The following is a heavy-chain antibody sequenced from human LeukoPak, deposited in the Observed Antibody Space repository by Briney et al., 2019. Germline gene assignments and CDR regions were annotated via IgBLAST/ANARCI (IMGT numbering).Heavy chain of an antibody. V-gene: IGHV4-59*12. D-gene: IGHD3-22*01. J-gene: IGHJ6*03. Sequence: SETLSLTCTVSGGSISSYYWSWIRQPPGKGLEWIGYIYYSGSTNYNPSLKSRVTISVDTSKNQFSLKLSSVTAADTAVYYCARGRRKNTMIVVVIRYYYYMDVWGKGTTVTVSS. CDR2: IYYSGST. CDR1: GGSISSYY. CDR3: ARGRRKNTMIVVVIRYYYYMDV.